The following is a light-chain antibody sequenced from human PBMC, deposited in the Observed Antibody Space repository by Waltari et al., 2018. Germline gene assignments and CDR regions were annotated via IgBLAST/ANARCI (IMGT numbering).Light chain of an antibody. V-gene: IGLV2-23*02. Sequence: QSALTQPASVSGTPGQSITISCSGTTSDVGSYDLVSWYQQHPGEAPKLLICEVFKRPPDTSSRFSGAKSGSTASLTISGLQPEDDAEYYCCSYAGRGTYVFGSGTKVTVL. CDR3: CSYAGRGTYV. CDR2: EVF. CDR1: TSDVGSYDL. J-gene: IGLJ1*01.